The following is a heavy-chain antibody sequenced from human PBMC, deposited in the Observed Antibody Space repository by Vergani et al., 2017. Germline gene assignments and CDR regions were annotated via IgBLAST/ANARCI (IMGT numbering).Heavy chain of an antibody. V-gene: IGHV3-9*01. D-gene: IGHD6-13*01. J-gene: IGHJ3*02. Sequence: EVQLVESGGGLVQPGRSLRLSCAASGFTFDDYAMHWVRQAPGKGLEWVSGISWNSGSIGYADSVKGRFTISRDNAKNSLYLQMNSLRAEDTAVYYCARDFSGWQQLGGSAFDIWGQGTMVTVSS. CDR1: GFTFDDYA. CDR2: ISWNSGSI. CDR3: ARDFSGWQQLGGSAFDI.